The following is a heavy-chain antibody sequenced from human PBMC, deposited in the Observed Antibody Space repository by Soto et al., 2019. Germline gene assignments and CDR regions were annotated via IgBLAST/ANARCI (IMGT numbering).Heavy chain of an antibody. J-gene: IGHJ5*02. V-gene: IGHV1-3*04. Sequence: QVQLVQSGAEVKKPGASVKVSCKASGITSTTYAIHWVRQVPGQGLEWMGWINTANGNTRYSQRFLGRVSLTTDTSASTASMDLSSLTSEDTAVYYCARAISGYVTWGQGTLITVSS. CDR2: INTANGNT. D-gene: IGHD5-12*01. CDR1: GITSTTYA. CDR3: ARAISGYVT.